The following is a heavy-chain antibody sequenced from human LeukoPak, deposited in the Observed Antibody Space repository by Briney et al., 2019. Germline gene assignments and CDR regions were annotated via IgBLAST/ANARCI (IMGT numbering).Heavy chain of an antibody. CDR1: GFIFDDHG. J-gene: IGHJ4*02. D-gene: IGHD5-18*01. V-gene: IGHV3-9*01. CDR2: ISWSSGTI. CDR3: AKIQGYYFDY. Sequence: GRSLRLSCAASGFIFDDHGMHWVRQAPGKGLEWVSGISWSSGTIGYADSVKGRFTTSRDNSKNTLYLQMNSLRAEDTAVYYCAKIQGYYFDYWGQGTLVTVSS.